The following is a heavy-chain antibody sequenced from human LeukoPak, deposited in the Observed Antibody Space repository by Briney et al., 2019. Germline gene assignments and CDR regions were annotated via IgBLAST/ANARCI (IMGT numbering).Heavy chain of an antibody. J-gene: IGHJ6*03. V-gene: IGHV4-34*01. D-gene: IGHD3-22*01. Sequence: SETLSLTCAVYGGSFSGYYWSWIRQPPGKGLEWIGEINHSGSTNYNPSLKSRVTISVDTSKNQFSLKLSSVTAADTAVYYCARSSEGRYYYDSSGFSYYYYYMDVWGKGTTVTISS. CDR3: ARSSEGRYYYDSSGFSYYYYYMDV. CDR1: GGSFSGYY. CDR2: INHSGST.